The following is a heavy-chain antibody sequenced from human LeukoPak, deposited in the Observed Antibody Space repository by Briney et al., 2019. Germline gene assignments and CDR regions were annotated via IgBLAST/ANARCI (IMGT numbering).Heavy chain of an antibody. CDR3: ARVVGLTGYSSSWYSGYYYYMDV. D-gene: IGHD6-13*01. CDR1: GGTVTSYA. J-gene: IGHJ6*03. CDR2: IIPIFGTT. Sequence: SVKVSCKASGGTVTSYAISWVRQAPGQGLEWMGGIIPIFGTTNYAQKFQDTVTITADKSTSTAYMELSSLRSEATAVYYCARVVGLTGYSSSWYSGYYYYMDVWGKGTTVTVSS. V-gene: IGHV1-69*06.